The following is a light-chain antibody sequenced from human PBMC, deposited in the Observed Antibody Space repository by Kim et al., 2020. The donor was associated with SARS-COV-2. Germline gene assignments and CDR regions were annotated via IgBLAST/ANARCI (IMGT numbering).Light chain of an antibody. CDR2: GAS. Sequence: SPGERATLSCRASQSVSSSYLAWYQQKPGQAPRLLIYGASSRATGIPDRFSGSGSGTDFTLTISRLEPEDFAVYYCQQYGSSPSSTFGQGTKLEI. CDR1: QSVSSSY. J-gene: IGKJ2*01. CDR3: QQYGSSPSST. V-gene: IGKV3-20*01.